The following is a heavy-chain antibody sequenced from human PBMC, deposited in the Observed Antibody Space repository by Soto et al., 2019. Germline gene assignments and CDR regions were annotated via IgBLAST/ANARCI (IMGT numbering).Heavy chain of an antibody. V-gene: IGHV5-51*01. J-gene: IGHJ4*02. CDR3: ARRTGAGTFDY. CDR2: IYPGDSDT. Sequence: PGESLKISCNASGYSFIIYRIGLVRQMPGKGLEWMGIIYPGDSDTTYSPSFQGQVTISADKSISTAYLQWSSLKASDTAMYYCARRTGAGTFDYWGQGTLVTVSS. CDR1: GYSFIIYR. D-gene: IGHD1-26*01.